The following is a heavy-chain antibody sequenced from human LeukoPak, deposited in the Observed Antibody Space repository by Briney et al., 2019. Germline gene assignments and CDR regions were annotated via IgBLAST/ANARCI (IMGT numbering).Heavy chain of an antibody. J-gene: IGHJ4*02. D-gene: IGHD3-16*01. Sequence: PGGSLRLSYAASGFTFSNAWMSWVRQAPGKGLEWVGRIKSKTDGGTTDYAAPVKGRFTISRDDSKNTLYLQMNSLKTEDTAVYYCTTPPVLSMTTIDYWGQGTLVTVSS. V-gene: IGHV3-15*01. CDR2: IKSKTDGGTT. CDR3: TTPPVLSMTTIDY. CDR1: GFTFSNAW.